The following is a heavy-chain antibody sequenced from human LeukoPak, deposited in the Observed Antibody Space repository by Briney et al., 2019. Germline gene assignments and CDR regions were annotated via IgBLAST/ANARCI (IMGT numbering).Heavy chain of an antibody. V-gene: IGHV3-23*01. CDR1: GFTFSDYA. Sequence: GGSLRLSCTASGFTFSDYAMNWVRQAPGKGLEWVSVISGSGGTTYYADSVKGRLTISRDNSKNTLYLQANSLRADDTDVYYCAKGSSRGTTMTWFDPWGQGTLVTVSS. J-gene: IGHJ5*02. CDR3: AKGSSRGTTMTWFDP. CDR2: ISGSGGTT. D-gene: IGHD4-17*01.